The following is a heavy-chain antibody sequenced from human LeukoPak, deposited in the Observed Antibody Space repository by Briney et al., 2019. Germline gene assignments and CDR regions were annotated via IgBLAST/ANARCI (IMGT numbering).Heavy chain of an antibody. CDR3: AKVAGGLLSN. J-gene: IGHJ4*02. D-gene: IGHD3-22*01. CDR2: IRYGGSNK. Sequence: GGSLRLSCAASGFTFSSYGMHWVRQAPGKGLEWVAFIRYGGSNKYYADPVKGRFTISRDNSKNTLYLQMNSLRAEDTAVYYCAKVAGGLLSNWGQGTLVTVSS. CDR1: GFTFSSYG. V-gene: IGHV3-30*02.